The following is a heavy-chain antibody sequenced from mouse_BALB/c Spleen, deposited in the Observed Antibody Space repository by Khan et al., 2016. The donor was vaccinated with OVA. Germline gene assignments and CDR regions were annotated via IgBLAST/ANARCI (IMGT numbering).Heavy chain of an antibody. Sequence: VRLQQSGPELVKPGASVKIPCKASGYTFTDYNMAWVKQSHGKILEWIGDILPNNDDSIYNQKFKGKATLTVDKSSNTAYMELRSLTSEDTAVYFCTRHGYGGLAYWGQGSLVTVSA. CDR3: TRHGYGGLAY. V-gene: IGHV1-18*01. CDR1: GYTFTDYN. D-gene: IGHD2-2*01. J-gene: IGHJ3*01. CDR2: ILPNNDDS.